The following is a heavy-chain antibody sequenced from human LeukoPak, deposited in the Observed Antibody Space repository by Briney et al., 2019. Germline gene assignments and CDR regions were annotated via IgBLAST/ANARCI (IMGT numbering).Heavy chain of an antibody. CDR3: AKDLSGYGAFDI. CDR1: GFTFSSYG. CDR2: IRYDG. J-gene: IGHJ3*02. V-gene: IGHV3-30*02. Sequence: GGSLRLSCAASGFTFSSYGMHWVRQAPGKGLEWVAFIRYDGNYADSVQGRFTISRDNSKNTLHLQMNSLRAEDTAVYYCAKDLSGYGAFDIWGQGTTVTVSS. D-gene: IGHD3-3*01.